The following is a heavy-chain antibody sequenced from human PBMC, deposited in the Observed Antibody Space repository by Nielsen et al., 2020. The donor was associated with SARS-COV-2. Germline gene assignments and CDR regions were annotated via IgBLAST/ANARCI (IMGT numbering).Heavy chain of an antibody. Sequence: GSLRLSCTVSGSSISSGYYWGWIRQPPGKGLEWIGSIYHSGSTYYNPSLKSRVTISVDTSKNQFSLRLSSVTAADTAVYYCARSYVLTAYYGMDVWGQGTTVTVSS. D-gene: IGHD3-9*01. V-gene: IGHV4-38-2*02. CDR3: ARSYVLTAYYGMDV. CDR1: GSSISSGYY. J-gene: IGHJ6*02. CDR2: IYHSGST.